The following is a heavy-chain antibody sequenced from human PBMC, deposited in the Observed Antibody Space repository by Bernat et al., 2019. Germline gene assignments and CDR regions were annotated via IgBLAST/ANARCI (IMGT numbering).Heavy chain of an antibody. D-gene: IGHD5-18*01. Sequence: QVQLVESGGGVVQPGGSLRLSCAASGFTFSNYGMHWVRQAPGKGLAWVEFIQYDGGNKYYVDSVKGRFTISRDNSKNTLYLQMNSLRAEDTTVYYCVKGGYSYGYHFDLWGRGTLVTVSS. J-gene: IGHJ2*01. V-gene: IGHV3-30*02. CDR3: VKGGYSYGYHFDL. CDR2: IQYDGGNK. CDR1: GFTFSNYG.